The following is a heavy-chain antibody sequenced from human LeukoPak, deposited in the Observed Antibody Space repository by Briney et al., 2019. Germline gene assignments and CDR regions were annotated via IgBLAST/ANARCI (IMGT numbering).Heavy chain of an antibody. V-gene: IGHV3-48*04. CDR2: ISSSGSTI. D-gene: IGHD5-18*01. Sequence: GGSLRLSCAASGFTFSSYGMHWVRQAPGKGLEWVSYISSSGSTIYYADSVKGRFTISRDNAKNSLYLQMNSLRAEDTAVYYCARTDTPWIQLWFGELGYWGQGTLVTVSS. J-gene: IGHJ4*02. CDR3: ARTDTPWIQLWFGELGY. CDR1: GFTFSSYG.